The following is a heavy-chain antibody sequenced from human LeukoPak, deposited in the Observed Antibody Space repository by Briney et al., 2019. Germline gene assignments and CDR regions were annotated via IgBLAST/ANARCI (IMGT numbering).Heavy chain of an antibody. D-gene: IGHD2-15*01. Sequence: GGSLRLSCAASGFTFSSYSMNWVRQAPGKGLEWVSYISSSSTIYYADSVKGRFTISRDNAKNSLYLQMNSLRAEDTAVYYCARDWGWWSYYFDYWGQGTLVTVSS. V-gene: IGHV3-48*01. CDR2: ISSSSTI. CDR3: ARDWGWWSYYFDY. J-gene: IGHJ4*02. CDR1: GFTFSSYS.